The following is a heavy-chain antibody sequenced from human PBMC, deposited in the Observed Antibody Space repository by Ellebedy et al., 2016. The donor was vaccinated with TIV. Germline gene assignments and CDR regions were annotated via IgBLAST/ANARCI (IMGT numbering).Heavy chain of an antibody. J-gene: IGHJ6*02. Sequence: GESLKISCAASGFTFSSYWMHWVRQAPGKGLVWVSRINSDGSSTSYADSVKGRFTISRDNAKNTLYLQMNSLRAEDTAVYYCARGASYGSSGFGMDVWGQGTTVTVSS. CDR2: INSDGSST. CDR3: ARGASYGSSGFGMDV. CDR1: GFTFSSYW. D-gene: IGHD5-18*01. V-gene: IGHV3-74*01.